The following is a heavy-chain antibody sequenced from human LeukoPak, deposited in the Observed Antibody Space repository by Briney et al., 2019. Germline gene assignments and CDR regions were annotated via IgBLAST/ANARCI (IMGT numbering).Heavy chain of an antibody. Sequence: GGSLRLSCAASGFTFSSYSMNWVRQAPGKGLERVSSISSSSSFIYYADSVKGRFTISRDNAKNSLYLQMNSLRAEDTAVYYCASWDYGSGSYYNGDNQPIDYWGQGTLVTVSS. J-gene: IGHJ4*02. V-gene: IGHV3-21*01. D-gene: IGHD3-10*01. CDR1: GFTFSSYS. CDR3: ASWDYGSGSYYNGDNQPIDY. CDR2: ISSSSSFI.